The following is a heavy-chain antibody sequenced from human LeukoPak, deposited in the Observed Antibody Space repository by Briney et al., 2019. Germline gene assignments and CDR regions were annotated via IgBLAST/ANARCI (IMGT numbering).Heavy chain of an antibody. V-gene: IGHV3-9*01. Sequence: QTGGSLRLSCAASGFTFDDYAMHWVRQAPGKGLEWVSGIGWNSGSIGYADSVKGRFTISRDNAKNSLYLQMNSLRAEDTALYYCAKDANCPRYSSGYCHYFDYWGQGTLVTVSS. J-gene: IGHJ4*02. CDR1: GFTFDDYA. CDR2: IGWNSGSI. CDR3: AKDANCPRYSSGYCHYFDY. D-gene: IGHD3-22*01.